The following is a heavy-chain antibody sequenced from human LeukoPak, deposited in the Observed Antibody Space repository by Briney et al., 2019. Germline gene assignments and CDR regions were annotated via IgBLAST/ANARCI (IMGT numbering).Heavy chain of an antibody. CDR2: INPSDDDI. CDR1: GYTFSNYY. V-gene: IGHV1-46*01. J-gene: IGHJ4*02. D-gene: IGHD3-9*01. CDR3: ARTLLTGFYMPPGY. Sequence: ASVKVSCKASGYTFSNYYIHWVRQAPGQGLEWMGKINPSDDDITYAQKFQDRVTMTSDTSTRAVYMELSSLRSEDTAVYYCARTLLTGFYMPPGYWGQGSLVTVSS.